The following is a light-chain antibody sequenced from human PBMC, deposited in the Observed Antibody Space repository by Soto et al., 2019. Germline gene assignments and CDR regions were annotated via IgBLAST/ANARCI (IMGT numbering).Light chain of an antibody. CDR3: QQYNNWPWT. V-gene: IGKV3-15*01. CDR1: QSVSNK. Sequence: EIVMTQSPATLSVSPGERATLSCRASQSVSNKLVWYQQKPGQAPRLLIYAASTRATGIPARFSGSGSETEFTLTISSLQSEDFAVYYCQQYNNWPWTFGQGTKVDIK. J-gene: IGKJ1*01. CDR2: AAS.